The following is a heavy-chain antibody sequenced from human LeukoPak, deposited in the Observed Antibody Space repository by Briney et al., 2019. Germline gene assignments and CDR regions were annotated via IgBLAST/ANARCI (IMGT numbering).Heavy chain of an antibody. CDR3: ARIGATHLFSLGY. Sequence: SETLSLTCAVYGGSFSGYYWSWIRQPPGKGLEWIGEINHSGSTNYNPSLKSRVTISVDTSKNQFSLKLSSVTAADTAVYYCARIGATHLFSLGYWGQGTLVTVSS. CDR1: GGSFSGYY. D-gene: IGHD5-12*01. V-gene: IGHV4-34*01. J-gene: IGHJ4*02. CDR2: INHSGST.